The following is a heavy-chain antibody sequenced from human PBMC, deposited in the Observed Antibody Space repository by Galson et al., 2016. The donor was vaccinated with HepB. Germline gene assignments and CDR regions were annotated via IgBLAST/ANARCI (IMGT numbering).Heavy chain of an antibody. Sequence: SETLSLTCTVSGGSISSTSYFWGWIRQPPGKGLEWIGSIYYSGSTYYNPSLISRVTISVDTSKNQFSLRLSSVTAADTAVYYCASGAGMVTEIDYWGQGTLVTVSS. CDR3: ASGAGMVTEIDY. CDR2: IYYSGST. CDR1: GGSISSTSYF. J-gene: IGHJ4*02. V-gene: IGHV4-39*01. D-gene: IGHD5-18*01.